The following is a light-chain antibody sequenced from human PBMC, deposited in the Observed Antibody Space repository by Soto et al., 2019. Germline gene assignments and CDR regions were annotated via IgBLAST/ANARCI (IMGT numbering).Light chain of an antibody. Sequence: EIVMTQSPAALSVSPGERATLSCRASQRVSSSLAWYQQKTGQAPRLLIYGASTRATGIPARFSGSGSGTEFTLTVSSLQSEDFAVYYCQQYSNWPRTFGQGTKVEIK. CDR1: QRVSSS. CDR3: QQYSNWPRT. CDR2: GAS. V-gene: IGKV3-15*01. J-gene: IGKJ1*01.